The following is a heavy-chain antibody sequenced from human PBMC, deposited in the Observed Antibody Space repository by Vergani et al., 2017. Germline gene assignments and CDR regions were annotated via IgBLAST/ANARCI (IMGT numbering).Heavy chain of an antibody. CDR3: ARGPGIAAAPGAFDI. D-gene: IGHD6-13*01. Sequence: QLKLQESGPGLVKPSETLSLTCTVSGGSISSSSYYWGWIRQPPGKGLEWIGSIYYSGSTYYNPSLKSRVTISVDTSKNQFSLKLSSVTAADTAVYYCARGPGIAAAPGAFDIWGQGTMVTVSS. V-gene: IGHV4-39*07. CDR2: IYYSGST. CDR1: GGSISSSSYY. J-gene: IGHJ3*02.